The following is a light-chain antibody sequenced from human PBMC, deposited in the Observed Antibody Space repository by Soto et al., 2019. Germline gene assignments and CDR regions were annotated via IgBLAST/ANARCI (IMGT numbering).Light chain of an antibody. J-gene: IGLJ3*02. CDR3: CSDAGSLVV. CDR1: SSDVGSYHF. CDR2: EGT. Sequence: QSVLTQPASVSGSPGQSITISCTGTSSDVGSYHFVSWYQQHPGKAPKVMIYEGTKRPSGVSDRFSGSTSGNTASLTISGLQAEDEADYQGCSDAGSLVVFGGGTKLTVL. V-gene: IGLV2-23*01.